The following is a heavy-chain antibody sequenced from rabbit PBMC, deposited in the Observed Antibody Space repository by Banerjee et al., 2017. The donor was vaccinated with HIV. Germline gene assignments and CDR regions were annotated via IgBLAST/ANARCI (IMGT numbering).Heavy chain of an antibody. D-gene: IGHD4-2*01. CDR3: ARDQAGSGVYFNL. V-gene: IGHV1S45*01. CDR1: GFDFSSSYY. CDR2: INTGSGSA. Sequence: QEQLVESGGGLVQPGGSLKLSCKASGFDFSSSYYMCWVRQAPGKGLEWIGCINTGSGSADYASWAKGRFTISKTSSTTVTLQMTSLTVADTATYICARDQAGSGVYFNLWGQGTLVTVS. J-gene: IGHJ4*01.